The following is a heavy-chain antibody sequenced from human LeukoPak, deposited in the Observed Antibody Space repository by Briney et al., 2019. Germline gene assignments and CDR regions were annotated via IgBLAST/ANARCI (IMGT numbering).Heavy chain of an antibody. CDR2: ISAYNGQT. V-gene: IGHV1-18*01. CDR1: GYTFTTYG. Sequence: ASVKVSCKASGYTFTTYGISWVRQASGQGLEWMGWISAYNGQTNYAQKLQGRVTMTTDTSTKTAYMELRSLGSDDTAVYYCAGVAGFYWNSDSFDSWGQGTHVTVSS. J-gene: IGHJ4*02. CDR3: AGVAGFYWNSDSFDS. D-gene: IGHD1-7*01.